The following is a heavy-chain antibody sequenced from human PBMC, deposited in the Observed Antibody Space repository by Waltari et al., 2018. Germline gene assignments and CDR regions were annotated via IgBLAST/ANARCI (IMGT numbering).Heavy chain of an antibody. J-gene: IGHJ6*02. CDR2: IIPILGIA. CDR3: ARDLTGGSGSYSGYYYYGMDV. V-gene: IGHV1-69*08. CDR1: GGTFSSYT. D-gene: IGHD3-10*01. Sequence: QVQLVQSGAEVKKPGSSVKVSCKASGGTFSSYTISWVRQAHGHGLEWMGRIIPILGIANYAQKFQGRVTITADKSTSTAYMELSSLRSEDTAVYYCARDLTGGSGSYSGYYYYGMDVWGQGTTVTVSS.